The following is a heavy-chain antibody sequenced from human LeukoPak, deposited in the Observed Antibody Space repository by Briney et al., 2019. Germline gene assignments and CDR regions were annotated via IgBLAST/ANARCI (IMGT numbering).Heavy chain of an antibody. Sequence: GGSLRLSCAAFTTFAMSWVRQAPGRGLEWVSVISDRGDKTHYADSVRGRFTISRDNSKKTVSLQMNGLRVDDTAVYFCAKVFYTSSFDFSGQGILVTVPP. V-gene: IGHV3-23*01. D-gene: IGHD2/OR15-2a*01. CDR1: TTFA. J-gene: IGHJ4*02. CDR2: ISDRGDKT. CDR3: AKVFYTSSFDF.